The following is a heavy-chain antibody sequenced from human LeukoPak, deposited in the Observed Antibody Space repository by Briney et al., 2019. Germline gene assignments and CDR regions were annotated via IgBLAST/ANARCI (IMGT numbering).Heavy chain of an antibody. CDR3: ARDQGTRIVVVPAYDYYYGMDV. J-gene: IGHJ6*04. V-gene: IGHV3-7*03. CDR1: GFTFSSYW. D-gene: IGHD2-2*01. Sequence: GGFLRLSCAASGFTFSSYWMSWVRQAPGKGLEWVANIKQDGSEKYYVDSVKGRFTISRDNAKNSLYLQMNSLRAEDTAVYYCARDQGTRIVVVPAYDYYYGMDVWGKGTTVTVSS. CDR2: IKQDGSEK.